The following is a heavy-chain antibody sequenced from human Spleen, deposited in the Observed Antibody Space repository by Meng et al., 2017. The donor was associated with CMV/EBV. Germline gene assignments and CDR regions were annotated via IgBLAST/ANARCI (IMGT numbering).Heavy chain of an antibody. CDR1: GFTFSSYA. J-gene: IGHJ6*02. CDR3: AKDGPYYYGMDV. CDR2: IYSGGSST. V-gene: IGHV3-23*03. Sequence: GGSLRLSCAASGFTFSSYAMSWVRQAPGKGLEWVSVIYSGGSSTYYADSVKGRFTISRDNSKNTLYLQMNSLRAEDTAVYYCAKDGPYYYGMDVWGQGTTVTVSS.